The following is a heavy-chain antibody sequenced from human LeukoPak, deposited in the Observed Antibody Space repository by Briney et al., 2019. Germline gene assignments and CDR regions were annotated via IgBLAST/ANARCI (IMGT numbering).Heavy chain of an antibody. CDR2: ISYDGSNK. Sequence: GRSLRLSRAASGFTFSSYGMHWVRQAPGKGLEWVAVISYDGSNKYYADSVKGRFTISRDNSKNTLYLQMNSLRAEDTAVYYCAKIEVEGSGWPGGDYWGQGTLVTVSS. CDR3: AKIEVEGSGWPGGDY. CDR1: GFTFSSYG. D-gene: IGHD6-19*01. V-gene: IGHV3-30*18. J-gene: IGHJ4*02.